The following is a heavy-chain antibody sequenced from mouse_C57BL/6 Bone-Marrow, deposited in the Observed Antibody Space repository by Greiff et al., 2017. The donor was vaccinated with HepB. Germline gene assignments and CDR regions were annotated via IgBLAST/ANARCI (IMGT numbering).Heavy chain of an antibody. J-gene: IGHJ3*01. V-gene: IGHV5-6*02. Sequence: EVKVVESGGDLVKPGGSLKLSCAASGFTFSSYGMSWVRQTPDKRLEWVATISSGGSYTYYPDSVKGRFTISRDNAKNTLYLQMSSLKSEDTAMYYCAGRLLLFAYWGQGTLVTVSA. D-gene: IGHD2-3*01. CDR3: AGRLLLFAY. CDR1: GFTFSSYG. CDR2: ISSGGSYT.